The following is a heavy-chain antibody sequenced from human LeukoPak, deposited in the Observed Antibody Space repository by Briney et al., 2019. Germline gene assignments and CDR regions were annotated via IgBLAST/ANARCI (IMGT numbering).Heavy chain of an antibody. D-gene: IGHD2-21*01. V-gene: IGHV3-7*01. J-gene: IGHJ4*02. Sequence: PGGSLRLSCAASGFSFRSCWMSWVRQAPGKGLEWVANIKEDGSEKYYVDSVKGRFTISRDNAENALYLQMNSLRAEDTAVYYCARVAWPHYFDYWGQGTLVTVSP. CDR3: ARVAWPHYFDY. CDR1: GFSFRSCW. CDR2: IKEDGSEK.